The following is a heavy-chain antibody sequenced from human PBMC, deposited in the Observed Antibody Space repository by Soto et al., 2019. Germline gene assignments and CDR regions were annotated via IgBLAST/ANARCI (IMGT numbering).Heavy chain of an antibody. D-gene: IGHD6-13*01. V-gene: IGHV3-9*01. J-gene: IGHJ6*03. CDR1: GFTFDDYA. CDR2: ISWNSGSI. Sequence: EVQLVESGGGLVQPGRSLRLSCAASGFTFDDYAMYWVRQAPGKGLEWVSGISWNSGSIDYADSVKGRFTISRDNAKNSLYLQMNSLRAEDTALYYCAKDRQPGYYYYYYMDVWGKGTTVTVSS. CDR3: AKDRQPGYYYYYYMDV.